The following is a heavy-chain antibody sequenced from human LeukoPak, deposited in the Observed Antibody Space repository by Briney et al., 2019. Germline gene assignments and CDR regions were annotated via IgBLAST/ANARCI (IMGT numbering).Heavy chain of an antibody. CDR3: ARDPGYSSPWYFDL. CDR2: IYTSGGT. CDR1: GGSISSYY. V-gene: IGHV4-4*07. D-gene: IGHD5-18*01. Sequence: PSETLSLTCTVSGGSISSYYWSWIRQPAGKGLEWIGRIYTSGGTNYNPSLKSRVTTSVDTSKNQFSLKLSSVTAADTAVYYCARDPGYSSPWYFDLWGRGTLVTVSS. J-gene: IGHJ2*01.